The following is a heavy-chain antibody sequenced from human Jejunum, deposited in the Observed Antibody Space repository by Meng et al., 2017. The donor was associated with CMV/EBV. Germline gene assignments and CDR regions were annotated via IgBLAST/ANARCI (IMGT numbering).Heavy chain of an antibody. V-gene: IGHV4-38-2*01. CDR3: ARQECGGDCSFEY. Sequence: SGTAITSGYYWDWIRQAPGKGLEWIGYVFHTGATYYNPSLKSRFTISVDTSKNQFALKLTSVTAADTAVYYCARQECGGDCSFEYWGQGTLVTVSS. J-gene: IGHJ4*02. CDR2: VFHTGAT. D-gene: IGHD2-21*02. CDR1: GTAITSGYY.